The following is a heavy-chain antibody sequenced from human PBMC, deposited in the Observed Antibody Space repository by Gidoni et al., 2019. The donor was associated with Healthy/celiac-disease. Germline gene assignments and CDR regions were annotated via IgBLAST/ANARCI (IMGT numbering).Heavy chain of an antibody. J-gene: IGHJ6*02. CDR1: GGSVGGYY. V-gene: IGHV4-34*01. D-gene: IGHD6-19*01. CDR2: INHSGST. Sequence: VQLQQWGAGLLKPSETLSLTCAVDGGSVGGYYWSWIRQPPGKGLEWLGEINHSGSTNYNPSLKSRVTISVDTSKNQFSLKLSSVTAADTAVYYCARAGAVAGYYYYYGMDVWGQGTTVTVSS. CDR3: ARAGAVAGYYYYYGMDV.